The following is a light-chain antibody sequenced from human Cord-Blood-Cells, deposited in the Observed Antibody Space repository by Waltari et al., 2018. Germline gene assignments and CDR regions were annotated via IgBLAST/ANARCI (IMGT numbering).Light chain of an antibody. J-gene: IGKJ2*01. CDR3: QQYGSSPLMYT. CDR2: GAS. Sequence: EIVLTQSPGTLSLSPGERATLSSRASQSVSSSYLAWYQQKPGQAPRLLIYGASSRATGIPDRFSGGGAGTDFTLIISRLEPEDCAVYYCQQYGSSPLMYTFGQGTKLEIK. CDR1: QSVSSSY. V-gene: IGKV3-20*01.